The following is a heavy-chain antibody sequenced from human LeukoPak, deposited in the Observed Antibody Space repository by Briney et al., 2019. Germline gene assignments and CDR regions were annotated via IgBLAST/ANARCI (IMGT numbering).Heavy chain of an antibody. CDR1: GGSISSYY. J-gene: IGHJ4*02. Sequence: KPSETLSLTCTVSGGSISSYYWSWIRQPPGKGLEWIGYIYYSGSTNYNPSLKSRVTISVDTSKNQFSLKLSSVTAADTAVYYCARDREWLIDYWGQGTLVTVSS. D-gene: IGHD3-3*01. CDR3: ARDREWLIDY. CDR2: IYYSGST. V-gene: IGHV4-59*12.